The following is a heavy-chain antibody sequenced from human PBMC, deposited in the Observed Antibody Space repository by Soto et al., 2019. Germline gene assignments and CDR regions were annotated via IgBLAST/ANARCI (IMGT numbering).Heavy chain of an antibody. CDR1: GFTFSRYA. Sequence: EVQLLEAGGALLQPGGSLRLSCAASGFTFSRYAMNWCRQTPGKGLQWVSAVRGSGENTYYADPVKGRFTISRDNSKNIPYLHMTVLTVEDTAMYYCAKEPTAVDPRDLFGGNPPADYWGQGTLVTVSS. CDR2: VRGSGENT. D-gene: IGHD2-15*01. J-gene: IGHJ4*02. CDR3: AKEPTAVDPRDLFGGNPPADY. V-gene: IGHV3-23*01.